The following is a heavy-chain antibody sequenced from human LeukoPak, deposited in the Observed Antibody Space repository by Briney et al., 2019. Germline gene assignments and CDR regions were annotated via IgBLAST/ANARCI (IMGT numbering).Heavy chain of an antibody. CDR2: ISAYNGNT. D-gene: IGHD2-21*02. CDR1: GYTFTSYG. V-gene: IGHV1-18*01. Sequence: ASVKVSCKASGYTFTSYGNSWVRQAPGQGLERMGWISAYNGNTNYAQKFQGRVTITADESTSTAYMELSSLRSEDTAVYYCARTPSVVVAASPWLGWFDPWGQGTLVTVSS. CDR3: ARTPSVVVAASPWLGWFDP. J-gene: IGHJ5*02.